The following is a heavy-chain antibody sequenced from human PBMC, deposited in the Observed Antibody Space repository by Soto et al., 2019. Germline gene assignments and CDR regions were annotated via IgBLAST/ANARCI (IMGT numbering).Heavy chain of an antibody. D-gene: IGHD6-19*01. V-gene: IGHV1-8*01. J-gene: IGHJ3*01. CDR1: GYTFTSYN. Sequence: QVQLVQSGAEVKKPGASVKVSCRSAGYTFTSYNFHWVRQATGQVLEWMGWVLPNSGNTDYAQKFRGRVTMTRNTSITTVYMELSSLKSEYTAVYSCARGRRSGGYGAFDLWGQGTRVTVSP. CDR2: VLPNSGNT. CDR3: ARGRRSGGYGAFDL.